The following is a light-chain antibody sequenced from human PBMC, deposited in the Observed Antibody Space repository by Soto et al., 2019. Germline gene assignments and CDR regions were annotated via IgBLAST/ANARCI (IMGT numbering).Light chain of an antibody. CDR3: QHYGRSPPSWT. Sequence: EIVLTQSPGTLSLSPGERATLSCRASQSVSSNYLAWDQQKPGQPPRLLISDASSRATGIPDRFSGSGSGTDFTLTISGLEPEDFALYYCQHYGRSPPSWTFGQGTQVEIK. CDR1: QSVSSNY. J-gene: IGKJ1*01. V-gene: IGKV3-20*01. CDR2: DAS.